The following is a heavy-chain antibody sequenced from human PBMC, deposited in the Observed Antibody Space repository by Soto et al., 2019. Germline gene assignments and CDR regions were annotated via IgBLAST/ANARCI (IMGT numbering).Heavy chain of an antibody. CDR2: IYHSGST. CDR1: GYSISSGYY. D-gene: IGHD4-17*01. J-gene: IGHJ5*02. V-gene: IGHV4-38-2*01. Sequence: SETLSLTCAVSGYSISSGYYWGWIRQPPGKGLEWIASIYHSGSTYYNPSLKSRVTISVDTSKNQFSLKVSSVTAADTAVYYCARGAATVTPGWFDPWGQGTLVT. CDR3: ARGAATVTPGWFDP.